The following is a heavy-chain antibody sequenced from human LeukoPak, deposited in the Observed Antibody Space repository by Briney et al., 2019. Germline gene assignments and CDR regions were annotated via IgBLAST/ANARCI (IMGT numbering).Heavy chain of an antibody. Sequence: GGSLRLSCAASGFTFSSYAMHWVRRAPGKGLEWVAVISDDGSNKYYADSVKGRFTISRDNSKNTLYLQMNTLRTEDTAVYYCARAGAAAGTHFDYWGQGTLVTVSS. V-gene: IGHV3-30*04. CDR1: GFTFSSYA. D-gene: IGHD6-13*01. CDR3: ARAGAAAGTHFDY. CDR2: ISDDGSNK. J-gene: IGHJ4*02.